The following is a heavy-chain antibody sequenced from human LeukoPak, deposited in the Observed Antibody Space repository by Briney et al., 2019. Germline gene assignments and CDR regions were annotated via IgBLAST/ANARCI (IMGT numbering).Heavy chain of an antibody. CDR1: GGSINSMIEQ. CDR3: ARVLRYGSGYNYYFDY. CDR2: IYYTGST. V-gene: IGHV4-39*01. Sequence: SETLSLTCSVCGGSINSMIEQWGRIRQPPGKGLEWIGSIYYTGSTYYTPSLRSRVTISVDTSKNQFSLKLSDVTAADTTVYYFARVLRYGSGYNYYFDYWGQGTLVTVSS. D-gene: IGHD2-15*01. J-gene: IGHJ4*02.